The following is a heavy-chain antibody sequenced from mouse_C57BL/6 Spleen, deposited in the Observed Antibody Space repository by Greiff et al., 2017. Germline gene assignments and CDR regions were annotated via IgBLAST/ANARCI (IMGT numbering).Heavy chain of an antibody. J-gene: IGHJ2*01. Sequence: VQLQQSDAGLVKPGASLKISCAVSGYTFTDHTIHWMQQRPEKGLEWIGYICPRGGSTKYNEKFKGRATLTADKPSSTAYRQLNGLTSEDSAVYCGARESCSRLCYWGQGTLLTVSA. CDR1: GYTFTDHT. CDR2: ICPRGGST. V-gene: IGHV1-78*01. CDR3: ARESCSRLCY. D-gene: IGHD1-1*01.